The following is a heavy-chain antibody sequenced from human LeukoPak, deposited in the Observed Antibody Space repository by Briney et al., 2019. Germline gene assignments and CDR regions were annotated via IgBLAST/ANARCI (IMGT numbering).Heavy chain of an antibody. D-gene: IGHD6-19*01. Sequence: PSETLSLTCTVSGGSISSSSYYWGWIRQPPGKGLERIGSVYYSGSTYYNPSLKSRVTISVDTSKNQFSLKLSSVTAADTALYYCARIDYSSGWYNGPFDYWGQGTLVTVSS. J-gene: IGHJ4*02. V-gene: IGHV4-39*01. CDR1: GGSISSSSYY. CDR2: VYYSGST. CDR3: ARIDYSSGWYNGPFDY.